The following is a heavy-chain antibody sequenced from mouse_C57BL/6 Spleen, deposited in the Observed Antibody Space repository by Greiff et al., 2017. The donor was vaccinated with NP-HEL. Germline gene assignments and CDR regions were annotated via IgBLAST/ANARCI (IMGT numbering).Heavy chain of an antibody. CDR3: ARSGGLRRYYFDY. CDR1: GYTFTDYY. J-gene: IGHJ2*01. CDR2: IYPGSGNT. D-gene: IGHD2-2*01. V-gene: IGHV1-76*01. Sequence: SGAELVRPGASVKLSCKASGYTFTDYYINWVKQRPGQGLEWIARIYPGSGNTYYNEKFKGKATLTAEKSSSTAYMQLSSLTSEDSAVYFCARSGGLRRYYFDYWGQGTTLTVSS.